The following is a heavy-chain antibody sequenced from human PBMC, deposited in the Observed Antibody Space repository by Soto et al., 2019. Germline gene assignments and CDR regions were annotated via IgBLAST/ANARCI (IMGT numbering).Heavy chain of an antibody. Sequence: GASVKVSCKASGYTFTGYYLHWVRQAPGQGPEWVGKIDPDSGDTDQSQKFQGRVTLTRDTAIDTAYMELTRLTLDDTAIYHCARSPLEWGQGTLVTVS. CDR2: IDPDSGDT. V-gene: IGHV1-2*02. CDR1: GYTFTGYY. J-gene: IGHJ4*02. CDR3: ARSPLE.